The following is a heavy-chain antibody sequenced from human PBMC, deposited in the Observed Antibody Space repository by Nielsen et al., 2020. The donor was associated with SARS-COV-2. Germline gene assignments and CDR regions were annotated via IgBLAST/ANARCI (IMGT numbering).Heavy chain of an antibody. CDR1: GFTFSNFW. CDR2: VNSDGTST. CDR3: ARDRYFSYSFDY. J-gene: IGHJ4*02. D-gene: IGHD3-9*01. V-gene: IGHV3-74*03. Sequence: GESLKISCAASGFTFSNFWMHWVRQAPGKGLMWVSRVNSDGTSTAYADSVKGRFTISRDNARNTLYLQMNSLRAEDTAVYYCARDRYFSYSFDYWGQGSLVAVSP.